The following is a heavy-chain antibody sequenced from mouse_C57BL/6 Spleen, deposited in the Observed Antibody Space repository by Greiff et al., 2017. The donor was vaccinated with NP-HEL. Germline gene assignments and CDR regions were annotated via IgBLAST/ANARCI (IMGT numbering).Heavy chain of an antibody. CDR3: ASYSNYGYFDV. CDR2: ISDGGSYT. V-gene: IGHV5-4*03. J-gene: IGHJ1*03. D-gene: IGHD2-5*01. CDR1: GFTFSSYA. Sequence: EVKLVESGGGLVKPGGSLKLSCAASGFTFSSYAMSWVRQTPEKRLEWVATISDGGSYTYYPDNVKGRFTISRDNAKNNLYLQMSHLKSEDTAMYYCASYSNYGYFDVWGTGTTVTVSS.